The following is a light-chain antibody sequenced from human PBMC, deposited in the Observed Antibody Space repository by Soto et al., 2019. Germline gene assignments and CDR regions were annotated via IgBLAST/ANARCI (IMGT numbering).Light chain of an antibody. CDR2: GAS. Sequence: EIVLTQSPGTLSLSPGERATLSCRASQSVTSSYLAWYQLKPGQAPRLLIYGASSRATGIPDRISGSGSGTDFTLTISGLEPEDFAMYYCQQFQSSLRTFGQGTKVDIK. V-gene: IGKV3-20*01. CDR3: QQFQSSLRT. J-gene: IGKJ1*01. CDR1: QSVTSSY.